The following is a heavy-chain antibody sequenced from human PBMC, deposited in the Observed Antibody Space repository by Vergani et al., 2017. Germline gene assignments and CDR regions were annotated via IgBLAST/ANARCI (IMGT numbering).Heavy chain of an antibody. D-gene: IGHD2-2*01. CDR2: ISSSSSYT. CDR3: ARDRYCSSTSCSYYYYGMDV. V-gene: IGHV3-11*05. Sequence: QVQLVESGGGLVKPGGSLRLSCAASGFTFSHYYMSWIRQAPGKGLEWVSYISSSSSYTNYADSVKGRFTISRDNAKNSLYLQMNSPRAEDTAVYCCARDRYCSSTSCSYYYYGMDVWGQGTTVTVSS. CDR1: GFTFSHYY. J-gene: IGHJ6*02.